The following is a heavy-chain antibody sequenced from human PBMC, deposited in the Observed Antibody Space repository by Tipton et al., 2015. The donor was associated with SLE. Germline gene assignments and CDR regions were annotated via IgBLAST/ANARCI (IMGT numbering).Heavy chain of an antibody. CDR3: ARKRVPAFYFDL. Sequence: LRLSCTVSGGSISSGGYYWSWIRQHPGKGLEWIGYIYYSGSTYYNPSLKSRVTISIDTSKNQFSLKLSSVTAADTAVYYCARKRVPAFYFDLWGRGTLVTVSS. CDR1: GGSISSGGYY. J-gene: IGHJ2*01. CDR2: IYYSGST. D-gene: IGHD4/OR15-4a*01. V-gene: IGHV4-31*03.